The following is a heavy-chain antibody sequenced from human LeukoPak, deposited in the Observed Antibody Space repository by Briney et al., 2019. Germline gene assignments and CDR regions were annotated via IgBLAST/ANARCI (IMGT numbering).Heavy chain of an antibody. CDR2: IHYSGST. Sequence: PSETLSLTCTVSGGSLNSSSYYWGWLRQPPGQGLEWIGSIHYSGSTYYNPSVKSRVTISVDTSKHQFSLKLSSVTAADTAVYYCARQWEYSSSYFDFWGQGTLVTVSS. CDR1: GGSLNSSSYY. V-gene: IGHV4-39*01. J-gene: IGHJ4*02. D-gene: IGHD6-6*01. CDR3: ARQWEYSSSYFDF.